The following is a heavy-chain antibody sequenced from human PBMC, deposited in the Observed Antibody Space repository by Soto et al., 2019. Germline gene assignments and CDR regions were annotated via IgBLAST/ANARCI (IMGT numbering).Heavy chain of an antibody. V-gene: IGHV3-21*01. CDR2: ISSSSNYI. CDR1: GFTFSSYT. D-gene: IGHD4-17*01. J-gene: IGHJ4*02. Sequence: EVQLVESGGGLVKPGESLRLSCAASGFTFSSYTINWVRQAPGKGLEWDSSISSSSNYIYYADSVKGRFTISRDNAKNSLYLQMNSLRAEDTAVYYCARGYGDFDYWGQGTLVTVSS. CDR3: ARGYGDFDY.